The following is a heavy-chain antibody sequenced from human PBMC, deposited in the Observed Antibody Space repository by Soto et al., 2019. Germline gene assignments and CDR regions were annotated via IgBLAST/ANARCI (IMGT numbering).Heavy chain of an antibody. CDR3: AKIQGVRKWDFDY. Sequence: GGSLRLSCAASGFTFSSYGMHWVRQAPGKGLEWVAVISYDGSNKYYADSVKGRFTISRDNSKNTLYLQMNSLRAEDTAVYYCAKIQGVRKWDFDYWGQGTLVTVSS. V-gene: IGHV3-30*18. D-gene: IGHD1-26*01. CDR1: GFTFSSYG. CDR2: ISYDGSNK. J-gene: IGHJ4*02.